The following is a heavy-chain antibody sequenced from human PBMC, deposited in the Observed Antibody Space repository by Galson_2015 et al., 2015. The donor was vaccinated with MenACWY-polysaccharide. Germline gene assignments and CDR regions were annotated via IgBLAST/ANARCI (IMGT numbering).Heavy chain of an antibody. CDR1: GFTFSNYA. Sequence: SLRLSCAASGFTFSNYAMSWVRQAPGKGLDWVSAISGSGSTTYYADSVKGRFAISRDNSKNTLYLPMSSLRAEDSAVYYCAKRAPMVTSLFYGMYVWGQGTTVTVSS. CDR3: AKRAPMVTSLFYGMYV. J-gene: IGHJ6*02. V-gene: IGHV3-23*01. D-gene: IGHD4/OR15-4a*01. CDR2: ISGSGSTT.